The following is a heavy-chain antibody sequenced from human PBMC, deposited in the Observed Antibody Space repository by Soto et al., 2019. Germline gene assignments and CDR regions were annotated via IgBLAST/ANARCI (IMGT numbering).Heavy chain of an antibody. CDR3: ARKVAGSI. CDR1: GFTVSSFP. D-gene: IGHD6-19*01. CDR2: ISSSGDGS. J-gene: IGHJ4*02. Sequence: EMHLLESGGGLVQPGGSLRLSCAASGFTVSSFPMTWVRQAPGKGLEWVSSISSSGDGSFYADSVKGRFTISRDSSKNMLFLQLSCLRAEDTAVYYCARKVAGSIWGQGTLVTVSS. V-gene: IGHV3-23*01.